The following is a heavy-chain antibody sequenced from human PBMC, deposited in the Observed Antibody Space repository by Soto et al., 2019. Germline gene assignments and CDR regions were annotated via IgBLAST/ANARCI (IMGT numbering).Heavy chain of an antibody. V-gene: IGHV4-61*01. Sequence: SETLSLTCTVSGGSVSSGSYYWSWIRQPPGKGLEWIGYIYYSGSTNYNPSLKSRVTISVDTSKNQFSLKLSSVTAADTAVYYCAIFYFYDSRAYFNVFWGQGLLVTV. D-gene: IGHD3-22*01. CDR3: AIFYFYDSRAYFNVF. CDR2: IYYSGST. CDR1: GGSVSSGSYY. J-gene: IGHJ4*02.